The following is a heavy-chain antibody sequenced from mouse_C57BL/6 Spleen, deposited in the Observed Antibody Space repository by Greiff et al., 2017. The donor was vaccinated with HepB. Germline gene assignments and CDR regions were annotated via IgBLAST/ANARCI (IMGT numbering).Heavy chain of an antibody. CDR3: AGFYGRRRYFDV. V-gene: IGHV1-82*01. CDR1: GYAFSSSW. Sequence: QVQLKEPGPELVKPGASVKISCKASGYAFSSSWMNWVKQRPGKGLEWIGRIDPGDGDTNYNGKFKGKATLTADKSSSTAYMQLSSLTSEDSAVYFCAGFYGRRRYFDVWGTGTTVTVSS. CDR2: IDPGDGDT. J-gene: IGHJ1*03. D-gene: IGHD1-1*01.